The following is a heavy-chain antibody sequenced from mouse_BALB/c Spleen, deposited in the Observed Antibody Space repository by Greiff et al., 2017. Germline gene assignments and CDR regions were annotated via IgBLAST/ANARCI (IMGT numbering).Heavy chain of an antibody. CDR3: ARRWYYGSSHAMDY. J-gene: IGHJ4*01. CDR1: GYTFTSYW. D-gene: IGHD1-1*01. V-gene: IGHV1S81*02. Sequence: QVQLQQPGAELVKPGASVKLSCKASGYTFTSYWMHWVKQRPGQGLEWIGEINPSNGRTNYNEKFKSKATLTVDKSSSTAYMQLSSLKSEDSAVYYCARRWYYGSSHAMDYWGQGTSVTVSS. CDR2: INPSNGRT.